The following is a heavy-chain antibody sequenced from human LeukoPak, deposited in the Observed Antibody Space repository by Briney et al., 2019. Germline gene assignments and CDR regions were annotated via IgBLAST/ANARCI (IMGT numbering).Heavy chain of an antibody. V-gene: IGHV3-23*01. J-gene: IGHJ3*02. CDR3: GRDYYYTSGTPNFDI. Sequence: GGSLRLSCAASGFTFSNYAMSWVRQAPGKGLEWVSTFGDSTHYADSVKGRFTISRDNFKNTLYLQMNSLRAEDTAVYYCGRDYYYTSGTPNFDIWGLGTMVTVSS. CDR1: GFTFSNYA. CDR2: FGDST. D-gene: IGHD3-10*01.